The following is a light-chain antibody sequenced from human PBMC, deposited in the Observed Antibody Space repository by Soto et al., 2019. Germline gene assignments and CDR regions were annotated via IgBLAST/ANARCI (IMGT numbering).Light chain of an antibody. Sequence: QSALTQPRSVSGSPGQSVTISCTGTSSDVGGYNYVSWYQQHPGKAPKLEIYDVSKRPSGVPDRFSGSKSGNTASLTISGLQAEDEADYYCCSYAGSYTFVFGTRTKLTVL. CDR1: SSDVGGYNY. CDR3: CSYAGSYTFV. J-gene: IGLJ1*01. V-gene: IGLV2-11*01. CDR2: DVS.